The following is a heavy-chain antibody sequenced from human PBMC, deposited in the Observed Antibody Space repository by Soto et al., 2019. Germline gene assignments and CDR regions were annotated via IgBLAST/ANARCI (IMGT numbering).Heavy chain of an antibody. CDR1: GFTFSSYG. CDR2: IWYDGSNK. J-gene: IGHJ4*02. D-gene: IGHD6-13*01. Sequence: QVQLVESGGGVVQPGRSLRLSCAASGFTFSSYGMHWVRRAPGKGLEWVAVIWYDGSNKYYADSVKGRFTISRDNSKNTLYLQMNSLRAEDTAVYYCARDFKLVTFDYWGQGTLVTVSS. CDR3: ARDFKLVTFDY. V-gene: IGHV3-33*01.